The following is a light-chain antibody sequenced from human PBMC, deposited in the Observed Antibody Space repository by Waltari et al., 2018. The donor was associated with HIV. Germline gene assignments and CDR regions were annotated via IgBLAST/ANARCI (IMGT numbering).Light chain of an antibody. Sequence: QSALTQPASVSGSPGQSITISCTGTSSDVRSYNLVSWYQYHPGNPPKLMIYEASKRPSGVSNRFSGSKSGNTASLTISGLQAEDEADYYCCSYAGSSTLVFGGGTKLTVL. J-gene: IGLJ3*02. CDR3: CSYAGSSTLV. V-gene: IGLV2-23*01. CDR1: SSDVRSYNL. CDR2: EAS.